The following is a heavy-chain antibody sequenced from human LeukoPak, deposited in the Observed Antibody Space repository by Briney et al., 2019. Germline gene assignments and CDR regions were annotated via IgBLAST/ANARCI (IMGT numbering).Heavy chain of an antibody. V-gene: IGHV4-34*01. J-gene: IGHJ3*02. CDR1: GGSFNGYY. CDR3: ARGSRGIAVAPDAFDI. Sequence: PSETLSLTCAVYGGSFNGYYWSWIRQPPGKGLEWIGEINHSGSTNYNPSLKSRVTISVDTSKNQFSLKLSSVTAADTAVYYCARGSRGIAVAPDAFDIWGQGTMVTVSS. CDR2: INHSGST. D-gene: IGHD6-19*01.